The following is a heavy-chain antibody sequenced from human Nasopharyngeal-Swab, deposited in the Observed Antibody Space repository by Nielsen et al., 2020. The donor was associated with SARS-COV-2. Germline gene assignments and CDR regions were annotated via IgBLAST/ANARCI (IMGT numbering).Heavy chain of an antibody. CDR2: INPSGGST. V-gene: IGHV1-46*01. Sequence: ASVKVSCKASGYTFTSYYMHWVRQASGQGLEWMGIINPSGGSTSYAQKFQGRVTMTRDTSTSTVYMELSSLRSEDTAVYYCARDRGIAVAGTGYGMDVWGQGTTVTVSS. D-gene: IGHD6-19*01. CDR3: ARDRGIAVAGTGYGMDV. J-gene: IGHJ6*02. CDR1: GYTFTSYY.